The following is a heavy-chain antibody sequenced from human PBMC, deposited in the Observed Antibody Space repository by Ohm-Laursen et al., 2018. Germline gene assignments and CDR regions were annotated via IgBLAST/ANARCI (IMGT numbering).Heavy chain of an antibody. J-gene: IGHJ4*02. V-gene: IGHV1-18*01. D-gene: IGHD2-15*01. CDR3: ARVYCSSRKCYSKADY. CDR2: ISAYSGDT. CDR1: GYSFTSYG. Sequence: GASVKVSCKTSGYSFTSYGVSWVRQAPGQGLEWMGWISAYSGDTDYAQNFQGRVTMTTDTSTSTAYMELRSLRSDETAVFYCARVYCSSRKCYSKADYWGQGTLVTVSS.